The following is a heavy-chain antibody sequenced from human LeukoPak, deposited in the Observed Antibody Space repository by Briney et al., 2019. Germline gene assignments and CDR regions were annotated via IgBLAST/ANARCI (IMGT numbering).Heavy chain of an antibody. J-gene: IGHJ4*02. CDR2: IYYSGST. Sequence: SETLSLTRTVSGGSISSYYWSWIRQPPGKGLEWIGYIYYSGSTNYNPSLKSRVTISVDTSKNQFSLKLSSVTAADTAVYYCARDTPQVGSSGWSRTIDYWGQGTLVTVSS. CDR1: GGSISSYY. CDR3: ARDTPQVGSSGWSRTIDY. D-gene: IGHD6-19*01. V-gene: IGHV4-59*01.